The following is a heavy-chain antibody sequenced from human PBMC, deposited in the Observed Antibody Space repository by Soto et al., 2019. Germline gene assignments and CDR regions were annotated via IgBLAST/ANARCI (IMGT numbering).Heavy chain of an antibody. V-gene: IGHV3-30*18. D-gene: IGHD2-2*01. CDR2: ISYDGSNK. J-gene: IGHJ6*02. CDR3: AKDLEGYCTTTSCYTYFGLDV. Sequence: LRLSCAASGFTFSSYVMHWVRQAPGKGLEWVAVISYDGSNKYYADSVKGRFTISRDNSKHTLYLQMNSLRPEDTAVYYCAKDLEGYCTTTSCYTYFGLDVWGQGTTVTVSS. CDR1: GFTFSSYV.